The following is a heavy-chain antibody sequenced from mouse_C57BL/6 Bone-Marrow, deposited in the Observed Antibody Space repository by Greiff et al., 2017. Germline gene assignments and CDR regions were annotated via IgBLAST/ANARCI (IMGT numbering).Heavy chain of an antibody. CDR1: GFNIKDDY. Sequence: EVQLQQSGAELVRPGASVKLSCTASGFNIKDDYMHWVKQRPEQGLEWIGWIDPENGDTEYASKFQGTATITAYTSSNTAYLQLSSLTSEDTAVYYCTVFDYDYSYYFDYWGQGTTLTVSS. J-gene: IGHJ2*01. V-gene: IGHV14-4*01. CDR2: IDPENGDT. D-gene: IGHD2-4*01. CDR3: TVFDYDYSYYFDY.